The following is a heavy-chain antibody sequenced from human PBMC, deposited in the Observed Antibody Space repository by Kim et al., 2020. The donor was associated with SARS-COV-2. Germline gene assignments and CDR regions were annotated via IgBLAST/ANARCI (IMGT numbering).Heavy chain of an antibody. V-gene: IGHV3-11*06. Sequence: GGSLRLSCAASGFTFSDDDMNWIRQAPGKGLEWISYISGASIYTNYADSVKGRFTISRDNAKNSLYLQMDSLRVEDTAVYYCARSVDGGGVDYWGQGTLV. CDR1: GFTFSDDD. D-gene: IGHD3-16*01. CDR3: ARSVDGGGVDY. J-gene: IGHJ4*02. CDR2: ISGASIYT.